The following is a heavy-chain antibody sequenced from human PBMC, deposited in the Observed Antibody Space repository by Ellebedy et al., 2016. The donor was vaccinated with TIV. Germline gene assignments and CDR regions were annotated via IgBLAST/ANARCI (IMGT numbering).Heavy chain of an antibody. J-gene: IGHJ6*03. D-gene: IGHD6-6*01. CDR2: IKSKSYGGTT. CDR1: GFTFTNAW. V-gene: IGHV3-15*01. Sequence: GGSLRLXCAASGFTFTNAWMTWVRQAPGKGLEWVGRIKSKSYGGTTDYAAPVKDRFTISRDDSKNTLYLQMNSLKTEDTAVYYCTTLKIQNIAARPRNYYYYYMDVWGKGTTVTVSS. CDR3: TTLKIQNIAARPRNYYYYYMDV.